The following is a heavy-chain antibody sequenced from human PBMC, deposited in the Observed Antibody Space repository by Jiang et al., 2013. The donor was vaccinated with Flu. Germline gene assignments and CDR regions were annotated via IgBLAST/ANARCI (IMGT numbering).Heavy chain of an antibody. J-gene: IGHJ4*02. CDR2: IYYSGST. CDR1: GGSISSYY. D-gene: IGHD7-27*01. V-gene: IGHV4-59*01. Sequence: GSGLVKPSEPLSLTCTVSGGSISSYYWSWIRQPPGKGLEWIGYIYYSGSTNYNPSLKSRVTISVDTSKNQFSLKLSSVTAADTAVYYCARTNWGSELDYWGQGTLVTVSS. CDR3: ARTNWGSELDY.